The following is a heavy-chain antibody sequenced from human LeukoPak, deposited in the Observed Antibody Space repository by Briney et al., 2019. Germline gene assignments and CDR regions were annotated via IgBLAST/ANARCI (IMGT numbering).Heavy chain of an antibody. J-gene: IGHJ4*02. CDR2: ISGSGGST. CDR1: RFTFSTYA. D-gene: IGHD3-10*01. Sequence: PGGSLRLSCAASRFTFSTYARGWVRQAPGKGLEWVSGISGSGGSTYYADSVKGRFTISRDNSKDTLYLQMNSLRGEDTAVYYCAKSPLGSYWVHFDYWGQGILVTVSS. CDR3: AKSPLGSYWVHFDY. V-gene: IGHV3-23*01.